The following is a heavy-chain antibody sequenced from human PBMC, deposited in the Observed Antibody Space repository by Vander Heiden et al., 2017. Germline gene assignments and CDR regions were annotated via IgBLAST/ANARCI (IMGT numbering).Heavy chain of an antibody. Sequence: ELQPLESGGGLVQPGGSLRLSCAASGFTFASYAMSWVRQAPGKGLEWVSAISGSGGSTYYADSVKGRFTISRDNSKNTLYLQMNSLRAEDTAVYYCAKDILRFLEWLLPDFDYWGQGTLVTVSS. D-gene: IGHD3-3*01. CDR3: AKDILRFLEWLLPDFDY. CDR1: GFTFASYA. V-gene: IGHV3-23*01. J-gene: IGHJ4*02. CDR2: ISGSGGST.